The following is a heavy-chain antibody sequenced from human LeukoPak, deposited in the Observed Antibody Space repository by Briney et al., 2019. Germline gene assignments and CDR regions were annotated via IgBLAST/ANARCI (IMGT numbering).Heavy chain of an antibody. CDR3: ARVRRFSGYYNVYYDY. D-gene: IGHD3-3*01. V-gene: IGHV4-59*01. Sequence: LETLSLTCTVSGGSISSYYWGWIRQPPGKGLEWIGYINYSGSTNYNPSLKSRVTVSVDSSNNQFSLKLRSVTAADTAVYYCARVRRFSGYYNVYYDYWGQGTLVTVSS. CDR1: GGSISSYY. CDR2: INYSGST. J-gene: IGHJ4*02.